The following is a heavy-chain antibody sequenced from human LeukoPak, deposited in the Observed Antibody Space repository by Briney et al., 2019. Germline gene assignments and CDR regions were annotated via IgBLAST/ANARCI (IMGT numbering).Heavy chain of an antibody. D-gene: IGHD6-13*01. V-gene: IGHV4-59*01. CDR1: GGSISSYY. CDR2: IYYSGST. J-gene: IGHJ4*02. CDR3: ARTALLGAAAGNGFDY. Sequence: SETLSLTCTVSGGSISSYYWSWIRQPPGKGLEWIGYIYYSGSTNYNPSLKSRVTISVDTSKNQFSLKLSSVTAADTAVYYCARTALLGAAAGNGFDYWGQGTLVTVSS.